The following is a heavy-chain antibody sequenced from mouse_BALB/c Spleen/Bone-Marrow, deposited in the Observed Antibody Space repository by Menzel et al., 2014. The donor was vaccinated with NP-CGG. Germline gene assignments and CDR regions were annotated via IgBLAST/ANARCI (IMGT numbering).Heavy chain of an antibody. V-gene: IGHV7-1*02. CDR1: GFTFSDFY. Sequence: DVHLVESGGGLVQPGDSLRLSCATSGFTFSDFYMEWVRQPPGKRLEWIAASRNKAKHYTTEYSASVKGRFIVSRDTSQSILYLQMNALGAEDTAIYYCARDVGYGNYFVYWGQGTLVTVSA. J-gene: IGHJ3*01. CDR2: SRNKAKHYTT. CDR3: ARDVGYGNYFVY. D-gene: IGHD2-10*02.